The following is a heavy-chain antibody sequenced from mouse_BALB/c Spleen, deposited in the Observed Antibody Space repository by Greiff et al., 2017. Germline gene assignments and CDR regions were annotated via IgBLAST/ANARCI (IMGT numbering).Heavy chain of an antibody. V-gene: IGHV5-17*02. Sequence: EVMLVESGGGLVQPGGSRKLSCAASGFTFSSFGMHWVRQAPEKGLEWVAYISSGSSTIYYADTVKGRFTISRDNPKNTLFLQMTSLRSEDTAMYYCARSDYDGGNYLDYWGQGTTLTVSS. D-gene: IGHD2-4*01. J-gene: IGHJ2*01. CDR2: ISSGSSTI. CDR3: ARSDYDGGNYLDY. CDR1: GFTFSSFG.